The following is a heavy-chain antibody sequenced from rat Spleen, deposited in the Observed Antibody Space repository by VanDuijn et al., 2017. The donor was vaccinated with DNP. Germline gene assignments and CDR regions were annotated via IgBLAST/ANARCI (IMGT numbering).Heavy chain of an antibody. CDR2: ISYDGSST. Sequence: EVQLVESGGGLVQPGRSLKLSCAASGFTFSNCNMAWVRQAPKKGLEWVATISYDGSSTYYRDSVKGRFTISRDDAKSTLYLQMDSLRSEDTATYFCARHDHYGSYVDYFDDWGQGVMVTVSS. V-gene: IGHV5-7*01. CDR3: ARHDHYGSYVDYFDD. CDR1: GFTFSNCN. D-gene: IGHD1-8*01. J-gene: IGHJ2*01.